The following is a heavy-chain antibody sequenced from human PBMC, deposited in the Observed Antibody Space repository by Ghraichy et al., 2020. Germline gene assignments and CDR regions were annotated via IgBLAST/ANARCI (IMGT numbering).Heavy chain of an antibody. J-gene: IGHJ3*02. D-gene: IGHD2-15*01. CDR2: IYYSGST. CDR1: GDSISGRSYY. V-gene: IGHV4-39*01. Sequence: SETLSLTCTVSGDSISGRSYYWGWIRQPPGKGLEWIGTIYYSGSTYYNPSLKSRVTISVETSKNQFSLKLSSVTAADTAVYYCARRSMVASIGAFDIWGQGTMVTVSS. CDR3: ARRSMVASIGAFDI.